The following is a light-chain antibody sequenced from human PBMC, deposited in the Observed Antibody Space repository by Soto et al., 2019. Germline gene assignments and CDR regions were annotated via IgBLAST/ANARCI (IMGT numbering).Light chain of an antibody. CDR2: ASS. CDR3: LQTYTLPRT. Sequence: DIQMTQSPSSLSASVGDRVTITCRASQNIKFYLNWYHQKPGRAPELLIYASSTLQNGVPLRFSGSGSGTDFTLTISDLQPEDFASYYCLQTYTLPRTFGQGNRLQI. J-gene: IGKJ2*01. CDR1: QNIKFY. V-gene: IGKV1-39*01.